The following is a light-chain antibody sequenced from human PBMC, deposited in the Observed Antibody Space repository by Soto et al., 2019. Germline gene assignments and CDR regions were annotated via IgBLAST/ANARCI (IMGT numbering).Light chain of an antibody. Sequence: QSVLTQPPSVSATPGQKVTISCSGSDSNLGRNYVSWYQQLPGTAPRLLIYDNVYRFSGIPDRFSASKSGTSATLGIAGLQTGDEGDYYCGSLDNNLTAYVFGPRSKVTVL. J-gene: IGLJ1*01. CDR2: DNV. V-gene: IGLV1-51*01. CDR3: GSLDNNLTAYV. CDR1: DSNLGRNY.